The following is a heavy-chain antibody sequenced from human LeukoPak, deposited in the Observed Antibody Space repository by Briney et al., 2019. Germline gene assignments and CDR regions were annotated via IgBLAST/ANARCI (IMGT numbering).Heavy chain of an antibody. V-gene: IGHV4-39*01. J-gene: IGHJ4*02. Sequence: SETLSLTCTVSGGSISSSSYYWGWIRQPPGKGLEWIGSIYYSGSTYYNPSLKSRVTISVDTSKNQFSLKLSSVTAADTAVYYCARRGNEIAAAGKDLDYWGQGTLVTVSS. CDR1: GGSISSSSYY. CDR3: ARRGNEIAAAGKDLDY. CDR2: IYYSGST. D-gene: IGHD6-13*01.